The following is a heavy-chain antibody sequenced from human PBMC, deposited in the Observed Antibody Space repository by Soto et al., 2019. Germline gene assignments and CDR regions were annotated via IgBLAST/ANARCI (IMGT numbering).Heavy chain of an antibody. Sequence: GSLRLSCAASGFTVSSYSMNWVRQAPGKGLEWVSSISSSSSYIYYADSVRGRFTISRDNAKNSLYLQMNSLRAEDTAVYYCARDRRDCSGGSCYTSYGMDVWGQGTTVTVSS. CDR2: ISSSSSYI. D-gene: IGHD2-15*01. J-gene: IGHJ6*02. V-gene: IGHV3-21*01. CDR1: GFTVSSYS. CDR3: ARDRRDCSGGSCYTSYGMDV.